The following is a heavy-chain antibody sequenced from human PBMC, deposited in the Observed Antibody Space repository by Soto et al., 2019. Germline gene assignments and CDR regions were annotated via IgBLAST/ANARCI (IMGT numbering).Heavy chain of an antibody. J-gene: IGHJ6*02. Sequence: VESLKISCQGSGYSFTSYWISCVRQMPGKGLEWMGRIDPSDSYTNYSPSFQGHVTISADKSISTAYLQWSSLKASDTAMYYCARHSSSWGNYYYGMDVWGQGTTVTVSS. V-gene: IGHV5-10-1*01. CDR1: GYSFTSYW. CDR2: IDPSDSYT. D-gene: IGHD6-13*01. CDR3: ARHSSSWGNYYYGMDV.